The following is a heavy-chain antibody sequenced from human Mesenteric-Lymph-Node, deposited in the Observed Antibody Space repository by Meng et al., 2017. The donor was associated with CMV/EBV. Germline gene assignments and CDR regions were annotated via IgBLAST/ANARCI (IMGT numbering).Heavy chain of an antibody. CDR1: GGSVSSGYYH. CDR3: VGLIAGHSGRGP. J-gene: IGHJ5*02. V-gene: IGHV4-61*01. CDR2: TVDGARI. Sequence: SETLSLTCIVSGGSVSSGYYHWNWIRQPPGKGLEWLGQTVDGARINYNPSLQSRLTISLDTSKNQFSLNLNSVTAADTAVYYCVGLIAGHSGRGPWGQGTLVTVSS. D-gene: IGHD5-12*01.